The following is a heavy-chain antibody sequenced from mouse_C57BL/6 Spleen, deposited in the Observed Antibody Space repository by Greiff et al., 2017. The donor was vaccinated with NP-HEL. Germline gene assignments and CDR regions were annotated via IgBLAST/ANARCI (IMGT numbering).Heavy chain of an antibody. D-gene: IGHD1-1*01. V-gene: IGHV14-1*01. CDR2: IDPEDGDT. J-gene: IGHJ2*01. Sequence: VQLQQSGAELVRPGASVKLSCTASGFTIKDYYMHWVKQRPEQGLEWIGRIDPEDGDTEYAPKFQGKATMTADTSSNTAYLQLSSLTSEDTAVYYCTPITTVGAGFGDWGQGITLTVSS. CDR3: TPITTVGAGFGD. CDR1: GFTIKDYY.